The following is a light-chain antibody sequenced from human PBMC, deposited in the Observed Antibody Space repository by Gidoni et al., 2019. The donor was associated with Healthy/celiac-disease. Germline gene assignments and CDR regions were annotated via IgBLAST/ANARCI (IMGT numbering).Light chain of an antibody. CDR3: QQRSNRPPIT. CDR2: DAS. V-gene: IGKV3-11*01. CDR1: HSVSSY. J-gene: IGKJ5*01. Sequence: IVLTQSPATLSLSPGERAPLSCRASHSVSSYLAWYQQQPGQATRILIHDASNRDTGIHARFSGSGSGTDFTITISSLEPEDFAVYYCQQRSNRPPITFGQGTRLEIK.